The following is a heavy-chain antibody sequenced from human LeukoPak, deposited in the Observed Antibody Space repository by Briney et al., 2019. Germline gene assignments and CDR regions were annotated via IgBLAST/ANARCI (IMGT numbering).Heavy chain of an antibody. CDR2: ISYDGSNT. J-gene: IGHJ4*02. V-gene: IGHV3-30*18. CDR1: GFTFNSYS. D-gene: IGHD3-10*01. Sequence: GGSLRLSCAASGFTFNSYSMNWVRQAPGKGLEWVAVISYDGSNTYYADSVKGRFTISRDNSKNMLYLQMNSLRAEDTAVYYCAKPYYYGSRSYMDYWGQGTLVTVSS. CDR3: AKPYYYGSRSYMDY.